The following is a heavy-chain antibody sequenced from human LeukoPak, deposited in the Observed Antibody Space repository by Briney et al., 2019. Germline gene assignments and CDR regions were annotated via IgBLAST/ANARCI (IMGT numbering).Heavy chain of an antibody. CDR1: GDSVSSNSAA. CDR3: ARDRTGSGWYWVDY. Sequence: SQALSLTCAISGDSVSSNSAALNWIRQSPSRGLEWLVRTYYRSKWYNDYAVSVKSRITINPDTSKNQFSLQLNSVTPEDTAVYYCARDRTGSGWYWVDYWGQGTLVTVSS. CDR2: TYYRSKWYN. J-gene: IGHJ4*02. D-gene: IGHD6-19*01. V-gene: IGHV6-1*01.